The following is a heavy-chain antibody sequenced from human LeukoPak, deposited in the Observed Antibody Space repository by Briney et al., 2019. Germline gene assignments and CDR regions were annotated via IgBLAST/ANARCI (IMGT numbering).Heavy chain of an antibody. CDR2: IYYSGST. CDR1: GGSISSSSYY. CDR3: ARLTRIHTGYIPNDDY. D-gene: IGHD5-18*01. Sequence: PSETLSLTCTVSGGSISSSSYYWGWIRQPPGKGLEWIGSIYYSGSTYYNPSIKSRVTISVNTSKNQFSLNLSSVTVADTAVYYCARLTRIHTGYIPNDDYWGQGTLVTVSS. V-gene: IGHV4-39*01. J-gene: IGHJ4*02.